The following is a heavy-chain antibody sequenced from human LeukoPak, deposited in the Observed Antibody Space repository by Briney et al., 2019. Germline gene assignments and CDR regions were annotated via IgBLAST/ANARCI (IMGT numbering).Heavy chain of an antibody. V-gene: IGHV4-59*08. J-gene: IGHJ4*02. CDR3: ARLHCYSTSCFVDY. Sequence: PSETLPLTCTVSGGSISSYYWNWIRQPPGKGLEWIGYIYYSGNSNYNPSLKSRVTMSVDTSKNRFSLKLTSVTAADTAVYYCARLHCYSTSCFVDYWGQGTLVTVSS. CDR2: IYYSGNS. CDR1: GGSISSYY. D-gene: IGHD2-2*01.